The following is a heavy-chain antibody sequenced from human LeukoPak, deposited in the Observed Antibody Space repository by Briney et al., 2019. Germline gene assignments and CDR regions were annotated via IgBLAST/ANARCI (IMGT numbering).Heavy chain of an antibody. V-gene: IGHV1-69*05. CDR3: ARVLTGPFDY. Sequence: SVKVSCKASGGTFSSYAISWVRQAPGQGLEWMGEIIPIFGTANYAQKFQGRITKTRDTSTSTVYMELSSLRSEDTAVYYCARVLTGPFDYWGQGTLVTVSS. J-gene: IGHJ4*02. D-gene: IGHD1-14*01. CDR1: GGTFSSYA. CDR2: IIPIFGTA.